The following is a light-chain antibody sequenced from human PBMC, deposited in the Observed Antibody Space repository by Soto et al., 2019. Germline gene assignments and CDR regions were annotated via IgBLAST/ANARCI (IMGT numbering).Light chain of an antibody. Sequence: QSALTQPASGSGSPGQSITISCTGTSSDVGAYNYVSWYQQYPGTAPKVMIYEVSSRPSGVSHRFSGSKSGNTASLTISGLQPEDEADYYYSSFTSRFTFNYVFGTGTKLTVL. CDR2: EVS. V-gene: IGLV2-14*01. CDR3: SSFTSRFTFNYV. CDR1: SSDVGAYNY. J-gene: IGLJ1*01.